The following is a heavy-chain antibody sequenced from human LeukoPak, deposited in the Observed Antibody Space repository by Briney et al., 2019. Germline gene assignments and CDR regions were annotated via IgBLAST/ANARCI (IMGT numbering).Heavy chain of an antibody. Sequence: GGSLRLSCAASGXTFGTYAMTWVRQAPGKGLEWVSSITGNGGSTYYADSVKGRFTISRDNSKNTLYLQMDSLRAEDTAVYHCARDSGSYLQPTDYWGQGTLVTVSS. D-gene: IGHD1-26*01. CDR3: ARDSGSYLQPTDY. J-gene: IGHJ4*02. CDR2: ITGNGGST. CDR1: GXTFGTYA. V-gene: IGHV3-23*01.